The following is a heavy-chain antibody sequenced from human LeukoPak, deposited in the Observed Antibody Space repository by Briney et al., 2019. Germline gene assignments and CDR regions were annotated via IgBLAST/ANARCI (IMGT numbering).Heavy chain of an antibody. CDR3: AREYDYVWGSYRSFDY. Sequence: GRTLRLSCAPSGFTFSSYSMNSVPRAPGKGLEWGSAMSRSSSYIYYAATVTGRFTISRDNAKNSLYLQMNSLRAEDTAVYYCAREYDYVWGSYRSFDYWGQGALVTVSS. V-gene: IGHV3-21*01. D-gene: IGHD3-16*02. CDR2: MSRSSSYI. J-gene: IGHJ4*02. CDR1: GFTFSSYS.